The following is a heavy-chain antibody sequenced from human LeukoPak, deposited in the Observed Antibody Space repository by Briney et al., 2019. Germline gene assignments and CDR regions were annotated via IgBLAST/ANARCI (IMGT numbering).Heavy chain of an antibody. D-gene: IGHD6-6*01. CDR3: ARVRARKQLVIDY. Sequence: SETLSLTCTVSGASISSYYWSWIRQPPGKGLEWIGYIYYSGSTNYNPSLKSRVTISVDTSKNQFSLKLSSVTAADTAVYYCARVRARKQLVIDYWGQGTLVTVSS. V-gene: IGHV4-59*01. CDR1: GASISSYY. J-gene: IGHJ4*02. CDR2: IYYSGST.